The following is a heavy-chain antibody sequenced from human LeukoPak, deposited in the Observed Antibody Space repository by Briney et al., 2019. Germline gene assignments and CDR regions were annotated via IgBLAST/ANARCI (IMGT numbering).Heavy chain of an antibody. CDR1: GFTISGYW. V-gene: IGHV3-7*01. CDR3: ARLTSGVTTFVY. Sequence: GGSLRLSCAASGFTISGYWMSWVRQAPGKGLEWVASIKQDGSEKYYVDSVKGRFTVSRDNAENSLYLQMNSLRAEDTAVYYCARLTSGVTTFVYWGQGTLVTVSS. J-gene: IGHJ4*02. D-gene: IGHD1-1*01. CDR2: IKQDGSEK.